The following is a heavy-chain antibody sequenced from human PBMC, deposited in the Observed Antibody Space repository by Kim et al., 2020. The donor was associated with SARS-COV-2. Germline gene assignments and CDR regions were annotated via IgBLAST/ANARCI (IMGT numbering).Heavy chain of an antibody. CDR1: GFTVSSNY. D-gene: IGHD3-10*01. Sequence: GGSLRLSCAASGFTVSSNYMSWVRQAPGKGLEWVSVIYSGGSTYYADSVKGRFTISRDNSKNTLYLQMNSLRAEDTAVYYCARGHYYYGSGSYSTSSDYWGQGTLVTVSS. V-gene: IGHV3-53*01. J-gene: IGHJ4*02. CDR3: ARGHYYYGSGSYSTSSDY. CDR2: IYSGGST.